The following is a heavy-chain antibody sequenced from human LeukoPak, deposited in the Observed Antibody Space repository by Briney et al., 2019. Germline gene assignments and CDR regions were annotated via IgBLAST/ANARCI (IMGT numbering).Heavy chain of an antibody. J-gene: IGHJ2*01. D-gene: IGHD5-24*01. CDR1: GGSISSYY. V-gene: IGHV4-59*01. CDR2: IYYSGST. CDR3: ARDEPRWLQRTKDWYFDL. Sequence: SETLSLTCTVSGGSISSYYWSWIRQPPGKGLEWIGYIYYSGSTNYNPSLKSRVTISVDTSKNQFSLKLSSVTAADTAVYYCARDEPRWLQRTKDWYFDLWGRGTLVTVSS.